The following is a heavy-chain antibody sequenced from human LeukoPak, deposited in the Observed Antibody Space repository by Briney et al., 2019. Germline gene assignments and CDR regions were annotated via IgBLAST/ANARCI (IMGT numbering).Heavy chain of an antibody. CDR3: ARPSPPGDGYNPPDH. D-gene: IGHD5-24*01. J-gene: IGHJ5*02. V-gene: IGHV3-30*04. Sequence: GGSLRLSCVVSGFNFDNFAMHWVRQPLGKGLEWVAVISHDARTKYYADSMKGRITIARDNSKNTLFLQMNNLRTEDTAVYFCARPSPPGDGYNPPDHWGQGTLVTVSS. CDR2: ISHDARTK. CDR1: GFNFDNFA.